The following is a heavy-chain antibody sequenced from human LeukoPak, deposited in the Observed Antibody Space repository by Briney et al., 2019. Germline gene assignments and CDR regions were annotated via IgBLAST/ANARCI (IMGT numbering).Heavy chain of an antibody. CDR1: GFTFSNYA. V-gene: IGHV3-23*01. CDR3: ARRGEYGSSTNCYSDY. J-gene: IGHJ4*02. Sequence: GGSLRLSCAASGFTFSNYAMTWVRQAPGKGLEWVSGISGSGSSTYYADSVKGRFTISRDNSKNTLYLQMNSLRAEDTAVYYCARRGEYGSSTNCYSDYWGQGTLVTVSS. CDR2: ISGSGSST. D-gene: IGHD2-2*01.